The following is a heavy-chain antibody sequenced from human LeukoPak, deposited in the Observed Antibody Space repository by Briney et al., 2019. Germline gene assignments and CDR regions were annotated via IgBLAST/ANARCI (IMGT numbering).Heavy chain of an antibody. J-gene: IGHJ4*02. D-gene: IGHD6-19*01. Sequence: GGSLRPSCAASGFTFSSYAMHWVRQAPGKGLEWVAVISYDGSNKYYADSVKGRFTISRDNSKNTLYLQMNSLRAEDTAVYYCARAHGSGWYYFDYWGQGTLVTVSS. V-gene: IGHV3-30-3*01. CDR2: ISYDGSNK. CDR3: ARAHGSGWYYFDY. CDR1: GFTFSSYA.